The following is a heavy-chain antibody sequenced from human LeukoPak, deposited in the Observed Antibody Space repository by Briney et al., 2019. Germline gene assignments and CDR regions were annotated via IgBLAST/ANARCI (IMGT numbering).Heavy chain of an antibody. CDR1: GFTFSSYA. CDR3: ARKGRDGYTFDY. D-gene: IGHD5-24*01. V-gene: IGHV3-23*01. Sequence: PGGSLRLSCAASGFTFSSYAMSWVRQAPGKGLEWVSAISGSGGSTYYADSVKGRFTISRDNSKNTLYLQMNSLSAEDTAVYYCARKGRDGYTFDYWGQGTLVTVSS. J-gene: IGHJ4*02. CDR2: ISGSGGST.